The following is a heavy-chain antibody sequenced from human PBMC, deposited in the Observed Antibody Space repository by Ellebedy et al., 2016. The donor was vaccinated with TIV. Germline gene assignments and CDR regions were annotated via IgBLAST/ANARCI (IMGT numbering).Heavy chain of an antibody. D-gene: IGHD3-3*01. CDR3: ARGFYDFWSGYGPRYAMDV. CDR2: IYYSGRA. CDR1: DGSMKPYY. J-gene: IGHJ6*02. V-gene: IGHV4-59*01. Sequence: MPSETLSLICTVADGSMKPYYWTWIRQPPGKGLELIGNIYYSGRANYNPSLESRVTISVDTSKNQFSLKLTSATAADTAVYYCARGFYDFWSGYGPRYAMDVWGQGTTVTVSS.